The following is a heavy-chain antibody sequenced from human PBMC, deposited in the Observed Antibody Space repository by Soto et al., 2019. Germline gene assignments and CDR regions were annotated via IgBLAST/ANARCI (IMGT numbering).Heavy chain of an antibody. CDR1: GESISSSSYY. CDR2: IYYSGRT. J-gene: IGHJ4*02. CDR3: ARQRTTVVTQAYFDH. V-gene: IGHV4-39*01. Sequence: PSETLSLTCIVSGESISSSSYYWGWIRQPPGKGLEWIGSIYYSGRTYYNPSFKSRVTISIDTSKNQFSLKLSSVTATDTAVYYCARQRTTVVTQAYFDHRGQRALVPVSS. D-gene: IGHD2-21*02.